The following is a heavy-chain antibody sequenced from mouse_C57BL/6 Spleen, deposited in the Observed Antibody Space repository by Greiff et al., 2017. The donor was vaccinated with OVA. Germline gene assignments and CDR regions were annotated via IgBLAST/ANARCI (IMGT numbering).Heavy chain of an antibody. D-gene: IGHD2-1*01. V-gene: IGHV3-6*01. Sequence: EVKLQESGPGLVKPSQSLSLTCSVPGYSITSGYYWHWIRQFPGNKLEWMGYISYDGSNNYNPSLKNRISITRDTSKNQFFLKLNSVTTEDTATYYCARETVYYGNYDYAMDYWGQGTSVTVSS. CDR1: GYSITSGYY. CDR2: ISYDGSN. J-gene: IGHJ4*01. CDR3: ARETVYYGNYDYAMDY.